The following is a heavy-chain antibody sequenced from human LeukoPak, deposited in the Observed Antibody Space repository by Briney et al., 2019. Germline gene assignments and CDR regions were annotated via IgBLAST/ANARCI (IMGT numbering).Heavy chain of an antibody. D-gene: IGHD6-6*01. V-gene: IGHV1-2*02. CDR1: GYTFTGYY. CDR2: INPNSGGT. CDR3: ARDRVKQLMPNWFDP. Sequence: GASVKVSCKASGYTFTGYYMHWVRQAPGQGLEWMGWINPNSGGTNYAQKFQGRVTMTRDTSISTAYMELSRLRSDDTAVYYCARDRVKQLMPNWFDPWGQGTLVTVSS. J-gene: IGHJ5*02.